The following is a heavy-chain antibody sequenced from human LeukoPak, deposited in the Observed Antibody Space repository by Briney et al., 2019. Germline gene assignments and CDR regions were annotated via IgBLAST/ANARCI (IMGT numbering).Heavy chain of an antibody. J-gene: IGHJ4*02. CDR2: FYSHYYDN. D-gene: IGHD3-10*01. CDR3: ARIISHYFGSGSYHKADAPFFDD. CDR1: GCILQKSW. Sequence: LDLSRNCLGCILQKSWIGRVREPPGQGLGWVGIFYSHYYDNKYGPSFQGQVTMSVDQSISTAYLQWSSLKASDTAMYFCARIISHYFGSGSYHKADAPFFDDWGQGTLVTVSS. V-gene: IGHV5-51*01.